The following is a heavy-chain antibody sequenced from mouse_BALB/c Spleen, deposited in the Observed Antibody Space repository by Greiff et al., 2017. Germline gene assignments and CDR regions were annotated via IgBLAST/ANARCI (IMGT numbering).Heavy chain of an antibody. D-gene: IGHD2-4*01. Sequence: EVQGVESGGGLVQPGGSLRLSCATSGFTFTDYYMSWVRQPPGKALEWLGFIRNKANGYTTEYSASVKGRFTISRDNSQSILYLQMNTLRAEDSATYYCARVITAYYYAMDYWGQGTSVTVSS. J-gene: IGHJ4*01. CDR1: GFTFTDYY. CDR3: ARVITAYYYAMDY. CDR2: IRNKANGYTT. V-gene: IGHV7-3*02.